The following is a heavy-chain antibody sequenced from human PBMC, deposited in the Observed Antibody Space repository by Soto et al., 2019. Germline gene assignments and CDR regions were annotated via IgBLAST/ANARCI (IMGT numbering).Heavy chain of an antibody. CDR3: ARDHPDCSGGSCYSGVADY. CDR1: GFTISSYA. V-gene: IGHV3-30-3*01. Sequence: PGGSLRLSWAASGFTISSYAMHWVRQAPGKGLEWVAVISYDGSNKYYADSVKGRFTISRDNSKNTLYLQMNSLRAEDTAVYYCARDHPDCSGGSCYSGVADYWGQGTLVTVSS. D-gene: IGHD2-15*01. CDR2: ISYDGSNK. J-gene: IGHJ4*02.